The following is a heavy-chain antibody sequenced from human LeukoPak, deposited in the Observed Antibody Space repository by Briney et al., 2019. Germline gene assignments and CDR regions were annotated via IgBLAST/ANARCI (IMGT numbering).Heavy chain of an antibody. CDR2: IYYSGST. CDR1: GGSISSSSYY. J-gene: IGHJ4*02. D-gene: IGHD5-12*01. CDR3: ARRTAGYPFDY. V-gene: IGHV4-39*01. Sequence: SETLSLTCTVSGGSISSSSYYWGWIRQPPGKGLEWIGSIYYSGSTNYNPPLKGRVTISVDTSKNQFSLKLSSVTAADTAVYHCARRTAGYPFDYWGQGTLVIVSS.